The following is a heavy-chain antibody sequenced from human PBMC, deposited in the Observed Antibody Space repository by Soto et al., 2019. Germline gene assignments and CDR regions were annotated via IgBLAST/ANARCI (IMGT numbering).Heavy chain of an antibody. CDR3: AGPSSGGSLHHSYFYGMDV. CDR1: GFTFSSYA. J-gene: IGHJ6*02. D-gene: IGHD2-15*01. Sequence: QVQLVESGGGVVQPGRSLRLSCAASGFTFSSYAMHWVRQAPGKGLEWVAVISYDGSNKYYADSVKGRFPISRDNSKNTVYLQMNSLRAEDTAVYYCAGPSSGGSLHHSYFYGMDVWGQGTTVTVSS. V-gene: IGHV3-30-3*01. CDR2: ISYDGSNK.